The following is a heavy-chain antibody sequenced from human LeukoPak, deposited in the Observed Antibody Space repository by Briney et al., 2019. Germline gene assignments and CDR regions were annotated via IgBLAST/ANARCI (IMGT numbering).Heavy chain of an antibody. Sequence: SETLSLTCTVSGYSVSSGYYWGWIRQPPGKGLEWIGSMYHSGDTYYNPSLKSRVTISVDTSKNQLSLKLISVTAADTAVYYCARENWNYGEDFWGQGTLVTVSS. V-gene: IGHV4-38-2*02. CDR2: MYHSGDT. J-gene: IGHJ4*02. CDR3: ARENWNYGEDF. D-gene: IGHD1-7*01. CDR1: GYSVSSGYY.